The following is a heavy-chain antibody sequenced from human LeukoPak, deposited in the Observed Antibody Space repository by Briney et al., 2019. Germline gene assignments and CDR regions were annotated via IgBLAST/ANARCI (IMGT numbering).Heavy chain of an antibody. CDR2: IIPIFDTA. Sequence: ASVNVSCKASGGTFSSYSISWVRQAPGQGLEWMGGIIPIFDTADYAQKFQGRVTITADESTSTAYMELSSLRSEDTAVFYCARISLGAIWGYYYGMDVWGQGTTVTVSS. D-gene: IGHD1-26*01. CDR1: GGTFSSYS. J-gene: IGHJ6*02. CDR3: ARISLGAIWGYYYGMDV. V-gene: IGHV1-69*13.